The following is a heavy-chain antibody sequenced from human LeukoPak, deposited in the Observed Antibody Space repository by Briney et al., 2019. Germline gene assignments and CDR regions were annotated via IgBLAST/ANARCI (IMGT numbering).Heavy chain of an antibody. D-gene: IGHD3-10*01. CDR1: GFTFGDYA. CDR2: IRSKAYGGTT. V-gene: IGHV3-49*04. J-gene: IGHJ4*02. CDR3: TQTVLLWFGESDY. Sequence: PGGSLRLSCTASGFTFGDYAMSWVRQAPGKGLEWVGFIRSKAYGGTTEYAASVKGRFTISRDDSKSIAYLQMNSLKTEDTAVYYCTQTVLLWFGESDYWGQGTLVTVSS.